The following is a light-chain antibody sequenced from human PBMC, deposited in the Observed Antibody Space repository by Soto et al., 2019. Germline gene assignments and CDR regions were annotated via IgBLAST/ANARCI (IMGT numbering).Light chain of an antibody. J-gene: IGLJ1*01. Sequence: QSALTQPGSVSGSPGQSVSISCTGTSSDVGRYSYVSWYQQHPGKAPKLMIYDGSERPSGVPDRFSGSKSGNTASLTISGLQAEDEADYYCCSYAGSYTGVFGTGTKVTVL. CDR1: SSDVGRYSY. V-gene: IGLV2-11*01. CDR3: CSYAGSYTGV. CDR2: DGS.